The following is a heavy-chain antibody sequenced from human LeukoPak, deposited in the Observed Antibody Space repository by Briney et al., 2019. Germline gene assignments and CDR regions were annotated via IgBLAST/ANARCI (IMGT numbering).Heavy chain of an antibody. CDR1: GYSFTSYW. D-gene: IGHD6-25*01. CDR2: IYPGGSDT. Sequence: GESLKISCQGSGYSFTSYWIGWVRQMPGKGLEWMGIIYPGGSDTRYSPSFQGQVTISVDTSIDTAYLQWSSVRASDTAMYYCARLLAAPYYINYWGQGTLVTVSS. J-gene: IGHJ4*02. CDR3: ARLLAAPYYINY. V-gene: IGHV5-51*01.